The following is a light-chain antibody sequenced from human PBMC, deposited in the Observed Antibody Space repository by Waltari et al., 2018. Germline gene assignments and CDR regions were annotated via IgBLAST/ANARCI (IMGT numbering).Light chain of an antibody. V-gene: IGKV3-15*01. Sequence: EIVMTQSPATLSVATGERVTPSCRASQSVSSNLAGYQQKPGQAPRLLIYGASTRATGIPARFSGSGSGTEFTLTISSLQSEDFAVYYCQQYNNWPVTFGQGTKLEIK. CDR2: GAS. J-gene: IGKJ2*01. CDR1: QSVSSN. CDR3: QQYNNWPVT.